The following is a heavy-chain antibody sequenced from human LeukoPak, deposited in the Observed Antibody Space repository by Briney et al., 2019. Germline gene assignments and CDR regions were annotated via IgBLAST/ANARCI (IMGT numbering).Heavy chain of an antibody. CDR2: IYWDNDK. CDR3: AHGAGTAVTFDY. V-gene: IGHV2-5*02. CDR1: GFSLSTSGVG. D-gene: IGHD4-17*01. Sequence: SGPTLVNPTQTLTLTCTFSGFSLSTSGVGVGWIRQPPGKALEWLALIYWDNDKRYSPPLKSRLTITKDTSKNLVVLTMTNMDPVDTATYYCAHGAGTAVTFDYWGQGTLVTVSS. J-gene: IGHJ4*02.